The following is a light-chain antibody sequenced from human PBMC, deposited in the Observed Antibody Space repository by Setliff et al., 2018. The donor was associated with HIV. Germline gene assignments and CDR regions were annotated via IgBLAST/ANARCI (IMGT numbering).Light chain of an antibody. V-gene: IGKV3-15*01. CDR1: QSISSN. CDR2: VAS. CDR3: QQYNSWPLT. J-gene: IGKJ4*01. Sequence: EIVMTQSPATLSVSPGERATLSCRASQSISSNLAWYQHKPGQAPRLLIYVASARATGIPARFSGSGSGTEFTLTISSLQSGDFAVYYCQQYNSWPLTFGGGTKV.